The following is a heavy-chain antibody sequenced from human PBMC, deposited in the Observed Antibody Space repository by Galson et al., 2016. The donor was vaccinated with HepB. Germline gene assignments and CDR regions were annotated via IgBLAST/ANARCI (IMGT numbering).Heavy chain of an antibody. CDR1: GFAFSTYG. CDR3: AREPVRLDDLLTGPPKNPDY. Sequence: SLRLSCAASGFAFSTYGMHWVRQAPGKGLEWVAVIWYDGNKKYYADSVKGRFTISRDNGKNSLYLQMNSLRAEDTAVYYCAREPVRLDDLLTGPPKNPDYWGQGTLVTVSS. D-gene: IGHD3-9*01. J-gene: IGHJ4*02. CDR2: IWYDGNKK. V-gene: IGHV3-33*01.